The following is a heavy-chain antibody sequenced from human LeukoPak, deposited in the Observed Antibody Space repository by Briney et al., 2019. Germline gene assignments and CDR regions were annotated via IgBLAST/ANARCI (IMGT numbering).Heavy chain of an antibody. V-gene: IGHV3-15*01. D-gene: IGHD6-6*01. Sequence: TGGSLRLSCVASRFTFSSYAMSWVRQAPGKGLEWVGRIKSKTDGGTTDYAAPVKGRFTISRDDSKNTLYLQMNSLKTEDTAVYYCTTYGSSPLGYWGQGTLVTVSS. CDR1: RFTFSSYA. J-gene: IGHJ4*02. CDR2: IKSKTDGGTT. CDR3: TTYGSSPLGY.